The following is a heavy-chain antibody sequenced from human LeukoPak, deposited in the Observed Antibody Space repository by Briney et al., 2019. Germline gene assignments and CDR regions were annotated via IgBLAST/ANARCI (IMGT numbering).Heavy chain of an antibody. V-gene: IGHV1-2*02. CDR3: ARGVQAGYDFWSGYYKYWFDP. D-gene: IGHD3-3*01. J-gene: IGHJ5*02. CDR2: INPNSGGT. CDR1: GYTFTGYY. Sequence: ASVKVSCKASGYTFTGYYMHWVRQAPGQGLEWMGWINPNSGGTNYAQKFQGRVTMTRDTSISTAYMELSRLRSDDTAVYYCARGVQAGYDFWSGYYKYWFDPWGQGTLVTVSS.